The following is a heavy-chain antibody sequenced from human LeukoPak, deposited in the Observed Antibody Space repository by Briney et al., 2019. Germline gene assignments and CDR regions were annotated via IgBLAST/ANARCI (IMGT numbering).Heavy chain of an antibody. Sequence: PSETLSLTCDLSGFSITRGDYWGWIRQSPGRGLEGIGSISHSGDTYYIPSLRSRVTMSLDTSCNQFSLDLRSVSAADTDVYFCARVGPLAVGTGKRVYSFDYWGQGTLVTVSS. CDR3: ARVGPLAVGTGKRVYSFDY. V-gene: IGHV4-38-2*01. J-gene: IGHJ4*02. CDR2: ISHSGDT. CDR1: GFSITRGDY. D-gene: IGHD1-1*01.